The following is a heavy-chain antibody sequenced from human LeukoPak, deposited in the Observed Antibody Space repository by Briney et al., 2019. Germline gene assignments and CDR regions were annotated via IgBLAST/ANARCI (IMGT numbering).Heavy chain of an antibody. V-gene: IGHV3-23*01. CDR3: AKVTAKNMVRGVGGFDY. Sequence: GGSLRLSCAASGFTVSSNYMSWVRQAPGKRLEWVSSISGSGGSTYYADSVKGRFTISRDNSKNTVYLQMNSLRAEDTAVYYCAKVTAKNMVRGVGGFDYWGQGTLVTVSS. CDR1: GFTVSSNY. J-gene: IGHJ4*02. CDR2: ISGSGGST. D-gene: IGHD3-10*01.